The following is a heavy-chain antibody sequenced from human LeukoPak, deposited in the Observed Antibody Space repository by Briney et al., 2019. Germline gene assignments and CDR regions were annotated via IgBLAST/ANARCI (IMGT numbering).Heavy chain of an antibody. Sequence: RASETLSLTCTVSGGSISSYYWSWIRQPPGKGLEWIGYIYYSGSTNYNPSLKSRVTISVDTSKNQFSLKLSSVTAADTAVYYCARGRNNIVVVPAAISSWFDPWGRGTLVTVSS. J-gene: IGHJ5*02. V-gene: IGHV4-59*01. CDR1: GGSISSYY. CDR2: IYYSGST. D-gene: IGHD2-2*01. CDR3: ARGRNNIVVVPAAISSWFDP.